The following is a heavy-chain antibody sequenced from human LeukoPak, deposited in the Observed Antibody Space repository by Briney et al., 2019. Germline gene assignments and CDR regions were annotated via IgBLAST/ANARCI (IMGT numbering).Heavy chain of an antibody. CDR1: GFTFSTCT. CDR3: ARADTTGWSRPFDN. Sequence: GGSLRLSCGASGFTFSTCTMHWVRQAPGKGLEWVAVISYDGSNKYYADSVKGRFTISRDNSKDTLYLQMNSLRAEDTAVYYCARADTTGWSRPFDNWGQGTLVIVSS. D-gene: IGHD6-19*01. J-gene: IGHJ4*02. CDR2: ISYDGSNK. V-gene: IGHV3-30-3*01.